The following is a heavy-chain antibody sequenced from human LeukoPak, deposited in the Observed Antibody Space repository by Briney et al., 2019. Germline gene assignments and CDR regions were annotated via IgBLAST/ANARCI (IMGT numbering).Heavy chain of an antibody. V-gene: IGHV3-66*01. D-gene: IGHD6-19*01. Sequence: GGSLRLSCAASGFTFSSYAMHWVRQGPGKGLEWVSVVYGGGTTYYADSVKGRFAISRDNSMNTVHLQMDSLRDEDTAVYYCAKGTSVAGTIFDYWGQGTLVSVSS. CDR2: VYGGGTT. CDR3: AKGTSVAGTIFDY. CDR1: GFTFSSYA. J-gene: IGHJ4*02.